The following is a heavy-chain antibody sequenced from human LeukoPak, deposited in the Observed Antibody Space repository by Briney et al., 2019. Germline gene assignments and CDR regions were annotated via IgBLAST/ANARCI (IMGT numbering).Heavy chain of an antibody. CDR1: GFTFSSYE. V-gene: IGHV3-23*01. CDR3: AKDWGEYFDYVWGSFTSFDF. Sequence: PGGSLRLSCAASGFTFSSYEMNWVRQAPGKGLEWVSGISGSGHRTYYADSVKGRFTISRDNSKNTLYLQMNSLRAEDTAVYYCAKDWGEYFDYVWGSFTSFDFWGQGTLVTVSS. CDR2: ISGSGHRT. J-gene: IGHJ4*02. D-gene: IGHD3-16*01.